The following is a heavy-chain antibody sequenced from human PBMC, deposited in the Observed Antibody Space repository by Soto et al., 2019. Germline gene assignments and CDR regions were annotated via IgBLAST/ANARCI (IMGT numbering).Heavy chain of an antibody. D-gene: IGHD3-3*01. J-gene: IGHJ2*01. CDR1: GGSFSGYY. CDR2: INHSGST. V-gene: IGHV4-34*01. Sequence: SETLSLTCAVYGGSFSGYYWSWIRQPPGKGLEWIGEINHSGSTNYNPSLKSRVTISVDTSKNQFSLKLSSVTAADTAVYYWARPPFAGYDFGSGNYTPDYWYFDLWGGGTLVT. CDR3: ARPPFAGYDFGSGNYTPDYWYFDL.